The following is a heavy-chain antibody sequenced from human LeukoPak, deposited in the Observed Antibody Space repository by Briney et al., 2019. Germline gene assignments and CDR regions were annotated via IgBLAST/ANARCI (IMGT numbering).Heavy chain of an antibody. CDR2: ISSSSSTI. V-gene: IGHV3-48*01. Sequence: GGSLRLSCAASGFTFNMYSMNWVRQAPGKGLEWVSYISSSSSTIYYADSVKGRFTISRDNAKNSLYLQMNSLRAEDTAVYYCARDHVTGSSWGQGTLVTVSS. J-gene: IGHJ4*02. CDR3: ARDHVTGSS. D-gene: IGHD6-13*01. CDR1: GFTFNMYS.